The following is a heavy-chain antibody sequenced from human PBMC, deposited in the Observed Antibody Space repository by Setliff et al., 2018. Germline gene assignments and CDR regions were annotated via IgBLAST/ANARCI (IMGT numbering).Heavy chain of an antibody. CDR1: GGSISSSGYY. J-gene: IGHJ4*02. CDR2: IYYSGRT. V-gene: IGHV4-39*01. CDR3: AKITGMVGATPYYFDY. D-gene: IGHD1-26*01. Sequence: SATLSLTCTVSGGSISSSGYYWSWIRQPPGKGLEWIGNIYYSGRTYYNPSLKSRVTISVDTSKNQFSLKLTSVTAADTAAYYCAKITGMVGATPYYFDYWGQGTLVTVSS.